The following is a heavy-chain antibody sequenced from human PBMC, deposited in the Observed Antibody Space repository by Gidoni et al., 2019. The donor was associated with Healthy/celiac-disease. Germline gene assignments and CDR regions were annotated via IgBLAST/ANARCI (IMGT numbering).Heavy chain of an antibody. CDR1: GFTFISYG. Sequence: QVQLVESGGGVVQPGRSLRLSCAASGFTFISYGMHWVRQAPGKGLEWVAVISYDGSNKYYADSVKGRFTISRDNSKNTLYLQMNSLRAEDTAVYYCAKDRFLSGSYSLGDYWGQGTLVTVSS. J-gene: IGHJ4*02. CDR3: AKDRFLSGSYSLGDY. CDR2: ISYDGSNK. V-gene: IGHV3-30*18. D-gene: IGHD1-26*01.